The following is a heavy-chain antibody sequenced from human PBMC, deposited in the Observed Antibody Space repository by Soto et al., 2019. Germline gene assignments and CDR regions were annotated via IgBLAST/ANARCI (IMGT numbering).Heavy chain of an antibody. Sequence: QVQLVESGGGLVKPGGSLRLSCAASGFTFSDYYMTWIRQAPGKGLEWVSYISGSSTYANYADSVKGRFTISRDNAKNSLYLQMNSLRAEDTAVYYCAKVRTPWVVTSLDIWGQGTMVTVSS. CDR2: ISGSSTYA. J-gene: IGHJ3*02. CDR1: GFTFSDYY. CDR3: AKVRTPWVVTSLDI. V-gene: IGHV3-11*05. D-gene: IGHD2-21*02.